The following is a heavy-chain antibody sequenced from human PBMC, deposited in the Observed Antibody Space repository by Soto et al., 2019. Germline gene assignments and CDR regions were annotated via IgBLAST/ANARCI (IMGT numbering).Heavy chain of an antibody. Sequence: SETLSLTCSVSGDSVSSGSYYWSWIRQPPGKGLEWIGYIYYTGRTNYNPSLKRRVTISIDTSKNQFSLYLRSEDTAVYYCAREARGYSGYDEGTFDYWGQGTLVTVSS. CDR3: AREARGYSGYDEGTFDY. J-gene: IGHJ4*02. CDR1: GDSVSSGSYY. D-gene: IGHD5-12*01. CDR2: IYYTGRT. V-gene: IGHV4-61*01.